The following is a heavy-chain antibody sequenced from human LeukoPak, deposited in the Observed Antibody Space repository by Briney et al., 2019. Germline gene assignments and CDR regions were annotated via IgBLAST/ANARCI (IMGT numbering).Heavy chain of an antibody. CDR1: GFTFSCYW. Sequence: GGSLRLSCAASGFTFSCYWMSWVRQAPGKGLEWVANIKQDGSEKYYVDSVKGRFTISRDNAKNSLYLQMNSLRAEDTAVYYCARWNWLARAFDIWGQGTMVTVSS. V-gene: IGHV3-7*03. CDR2: IKQDGSEK. D-gene: IGHD3-9*01. J-gene: IGHJ3*02. CDR3: ARWNWLARAFDI.